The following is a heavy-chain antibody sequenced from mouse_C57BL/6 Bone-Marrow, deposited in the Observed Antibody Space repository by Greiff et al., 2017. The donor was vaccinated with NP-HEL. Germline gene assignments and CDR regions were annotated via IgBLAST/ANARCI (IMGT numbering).Heavy chain of an antibody. J-gene: IGHJ2*01. CDR1: GFTFSDYG. CDR2: ISSGSSTI. V-gene: IGHV5-17*01. CDR3: ARGGGQLRLRGYFDY. Sequence: EVHLVESGGGLVKPGGSLKLSCAASGFTFSDYGMHWVRQAPEKGLEWVAYISSGSSTIYYADTVKGRFTISRDNAKNTLFLQMTSLRSEDTAMYYCARGGGQLRLRGYFDYWGQGTTLTVSS. D-gene: IGHD3-2*02.